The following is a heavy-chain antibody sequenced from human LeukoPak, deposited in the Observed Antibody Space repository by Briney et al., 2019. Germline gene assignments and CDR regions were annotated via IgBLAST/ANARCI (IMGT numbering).Heavy chain of an antibody. D-gene: IGHD4-17*01. V-gene: IGHV3-21*01. CDR3: ARDYGDYGTTGDY. J-gene: IGHJ4*02. Sequence: GGSLRLSCAASGFTFSSYSMNWVRQAPGKGLEWVSSISSSSSYIYYADSVKGRFTISRDNAKNSLYLQMNSLRAEDTAVYYCARDYGDYGTTGDYWGQGTLVTVSS. CDR2: ISSSSSYI. CDR1: GFTFSSYS.